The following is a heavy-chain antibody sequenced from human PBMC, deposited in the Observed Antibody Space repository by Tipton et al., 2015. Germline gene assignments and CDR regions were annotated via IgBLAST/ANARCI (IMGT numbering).Heavy chain of an antibody. Sequence: VQLVQSGAEVKKPGESLQISCQGSGYSFRTYWIAWLRQMPGRGPEWMGIIYPDDSDTKYSPSFQGHITIAADKSINTAYLQRRTLKASDTAIYYCAKSSAPEFYFASWGQGTQVIVSS. CDR2: IYPDDSDT. CDR3: AKSSAPEFYFAS. J-gene: IGHJ4*02. CDR1: GYSFRTYW. V-gene: IGHV5-51*03. D-gene: IGHD3-22*01.